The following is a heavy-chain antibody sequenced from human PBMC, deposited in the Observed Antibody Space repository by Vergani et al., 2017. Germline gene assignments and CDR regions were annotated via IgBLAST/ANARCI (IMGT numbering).Heavy chain of an antibody. D-gene: IGHD5-18*01. CDR2: IYYSGST. V-gene: IGHV4-59*01. Sequence: QVQLQESGPGLVKPSETLSLTCTVSGGSISSYYWSWIRQPPGKGLEWIGYIYYSGSTNYTPSLKSRVTISVDTSKNQFTLKLSSVTAADTAVYYCAGDTPYSYGVKYCYYYGMDVWGQGTTVTVSS. CDR3: AGDTPYSYGVKYCYYYGMDV. J-gene: IGHJ6*02. CDR1: GGSISSYY.